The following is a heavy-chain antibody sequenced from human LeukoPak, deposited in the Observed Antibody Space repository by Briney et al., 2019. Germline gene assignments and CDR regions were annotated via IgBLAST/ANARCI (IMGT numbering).Heavy chain of an antibody. V-gene: IGHV1-8*01. D-gene: IGHD7-27*01. CDR3: ARGPPNWGYDY. CDR2: MSPNSGDT. CDR1: GYTLTSYD. Sequence: ASVKVSCKASGYTLTSYDFNWVRQATGRRPEWMGWMSPNSGDTGYAQKFQDRVTMTRNTSISTAYMELSSLRSDDTAVYYCARGPPNWGYDYWGPGTLVTVSS. J-gene: IGHJ4*02.